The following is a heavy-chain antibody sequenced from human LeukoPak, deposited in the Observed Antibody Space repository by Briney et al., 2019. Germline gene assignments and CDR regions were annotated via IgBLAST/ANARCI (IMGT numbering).Heavy chain of an antibody. V-gene: IGHV1-2*02. CDR2: INPNSGGT. J-gene: IGHJ6*03. D-gene: IGHD5-18*01. CDR1: GYTFTGYY. Sequence: ASVKVSCKASGYTFTGYYMHWVRQAPGQGLEWMGWINPNSGGTNYAQKFQGRVTMTRDTSISTAYMELSRLRSDDTAVYYCATQDTAMASYYYYMDVWGKGTTVTVSS. CDR3: ATQDTAMASYYYYMDV.